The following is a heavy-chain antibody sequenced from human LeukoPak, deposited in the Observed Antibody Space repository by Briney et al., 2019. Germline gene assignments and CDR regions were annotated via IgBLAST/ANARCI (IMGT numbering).Heavy chain of an antibody. CDR3: ARQHPYYYYYYMDV. CDR2: INHSGST. D-gene: IGHD2-21*01. Sequence: SETLSLTCAVYGGSFSGYYWSWIRQPPGKGLEWIGEINHSGSTYYNPSLKSRVTISVDTSKNQFPLKLSSVTAADTAAYYCARQHPYYYYYYMDVWGKGTTVTVSS. CDR1: GGSFSGYY. V-gene: IGHV4-34*01. J-gene: IGHJ6*03.